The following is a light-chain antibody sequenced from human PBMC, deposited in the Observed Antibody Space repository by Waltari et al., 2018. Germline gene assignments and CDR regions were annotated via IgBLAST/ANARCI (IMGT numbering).Light chain of an antibody. J-gene: IGKJ1*01. CDR2: DAS. CDR1: QSVGRS. Sequence: IMLTQSPGTLSLSPGERATLSCRASQSVGRSLVWYQQKPGQAPRLLIYDASRRATGIPYRFSGSGFGTDFSLTISRLEPEDFAVYYCQKYESLPATFGQGTKVEIK. CDR3: QKYESLPAT. V-gene: IGKV3-20*01.